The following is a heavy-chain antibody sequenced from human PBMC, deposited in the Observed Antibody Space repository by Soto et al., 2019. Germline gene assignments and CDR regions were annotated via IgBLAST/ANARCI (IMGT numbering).Heavy chain of an antibody. CDR3: ARDVVATIKGPRIYYYYGMDV. Sequence: GGSLRLSCAASGFTFSSYGMHWVRQAPGKGLEWVAVISYDGSNKYYADSVKGRFTISRDNSKNTLYLQMNSLRAEDTAVYYCARDVVATIKGPRIYYYYGMDVWGQGTTVTSP. V-gene: IGHV3-30*03. J-gene: IGHJ6*02. CDR2: ISYDGSNK. D-gene: IGHD5-12*01. CDR1: GFTFSSYG.